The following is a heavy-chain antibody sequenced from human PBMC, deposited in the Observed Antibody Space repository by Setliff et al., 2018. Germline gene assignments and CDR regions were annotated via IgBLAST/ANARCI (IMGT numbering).Heavy chain of an antibody. CDR1: GYTFTNYA. V-gene: IGHV1-69*06. D-gene: IGHD2-21*01. CDR2: IIPIFGTA. Sequence: SVKVSCKASGYTFTNYAIHWVRQAPGQRPEWMGRIIPIFGTANYAQKFQGRVTITADKSTSTAYMELSSLRSEDTAVYYCAREGLIADTTYYYYYYMDVWGKGTTVTVSS. CDR3: AREGLIADTTYYYYYYMDV. J-gene: IGHJ6*03.